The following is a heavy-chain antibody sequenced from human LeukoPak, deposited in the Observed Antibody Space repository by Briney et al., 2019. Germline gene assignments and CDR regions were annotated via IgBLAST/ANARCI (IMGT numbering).Heavy chain of an antibody. CDR1: AYTFSRLG. J-gene: IGHJ4*02. CDR3: AKTTTIFGVFTTPFDY. CDR2: ISAYNCQT. D-gene: IGHD3-3*01. V-gene: IGHV1-18*01. Sequence: ASVKVSCKTSAYTFSRLGISWVRQAPGQGLEWMGWISAYNCQTKNAEKFQDRGTMTTDTSTSKAYMELRRLRSGNTAVYYCAKTTTIFGVFTTPFDYWGQGTLVSVSS.